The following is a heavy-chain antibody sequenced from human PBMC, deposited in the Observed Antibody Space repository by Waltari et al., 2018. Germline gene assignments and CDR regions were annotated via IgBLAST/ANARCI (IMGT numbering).Heavy chain of an antibody. J-gene: IGHJ4*02. CDR2: IPRSGGT. CDR1: GDSMGSGDR. Sequence: QMQLQESGPGLVKPSGTLSLTCTVSGDSMGSGDRWSWVRQPPEKGLEWIGQIPRSGGTNYNPHLERRVTISIDTSNNHFSLKVTSTTAADTAVDYWARDRGRGIYLDSWGRGTLVTVSP. CDR3: ARDRGRGIYLDS. D-gene: IGHD2-15*01. V-gene: IGHV4-4*02.